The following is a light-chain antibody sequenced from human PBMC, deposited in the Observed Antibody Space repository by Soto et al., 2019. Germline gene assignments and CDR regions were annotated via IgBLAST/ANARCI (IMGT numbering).Light chain of an antibody. CDR1: YSNIGAGYE. CDR2: GHN. CDR3: QSYDSSLSGSGV. V-gene: IGLV1-40*01. J-gene: IGLJ3*02. Sequence: QSVLTQPPSVSGAPGQRVTISCTGSYSNIGAGYEVHWCQQIPGTAPKLLISGHNNRPSGVPDRFFGSKSGTSASLTIIGLQAEDEADYYCQSYDSSLSGSGVFGGGTKVTVL.